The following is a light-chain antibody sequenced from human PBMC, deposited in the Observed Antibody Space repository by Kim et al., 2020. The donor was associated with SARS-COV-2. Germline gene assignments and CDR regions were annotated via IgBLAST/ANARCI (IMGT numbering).Light chain of an antibody. V-gene: IGLV2-23*02. Sequence: QSALTQPASVSGSPGPSITISCTGTSSDVGSYNLVSCYQQHPGKAPKLMIYEVSKRPSGVSNRFSGSKSGNTASLTTSGLQAEDEADYYCCSYAGSSTFVVFGGGTQLTVL. CDR3: CSYAGSSTFVV. J-gene: IGLJ2*01. CDR2: EVS. CDR1: SSDVGSYNL.